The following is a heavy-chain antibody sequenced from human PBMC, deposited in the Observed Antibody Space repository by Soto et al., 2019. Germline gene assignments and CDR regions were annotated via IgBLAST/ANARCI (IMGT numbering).Heavy chain of an antibody. CDR2: ISSSSSCI. D-gene: IGHD2-2*01. CDR3: ARVGVVPAVTGGMDV. Sequence: EVQLVESGGGLVKPGGSLRLSCAASGFTFSSYSMNWVRQAPGKGLEWVSSISSSSSCIYYADSVKGRFTISRDNAKNSLYLQMNSLRAEDTAVYYCARVGVVPAVTGGMDVWGQGTTVTVSS. V-gene: IGHV3-21*01. J-gene: IGHJ6*02. CDR1: GFTFSSYS.